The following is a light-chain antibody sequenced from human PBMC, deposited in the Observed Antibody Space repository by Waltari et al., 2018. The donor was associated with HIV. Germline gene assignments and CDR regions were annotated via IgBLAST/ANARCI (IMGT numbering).Light chain of an antibody. CDR1: NIGSNT. CDR3: QVWDSRSDHPV. CDR2: ADS. V-gene: IGLV3-21*02. J-gene: IGLJ3*02. Sequence: SYVLTQPPSVSVAPGQTARITCGGHNIGSNTVHWYQQSPGQAPVLVVHADSDRPSGIPERFSGSNSGNTATLTISRVEAGDEADYYCQVWDSRSDHPVLGGGTRLTVL.